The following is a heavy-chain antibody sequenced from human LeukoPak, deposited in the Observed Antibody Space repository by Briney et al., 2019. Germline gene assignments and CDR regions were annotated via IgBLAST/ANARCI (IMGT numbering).Heavy chain of an antibody. J-gene: IGHJ4*02. CDR1: GDSISSTNYY. CDR2: IYYSGST. V-gene: IGHV4-39*07. D-gene: IGHD1-1*01. Sequence: SETLSLTCTVSGDSISSTNYYWGWIRQPPGKGLEWIGSIYYSGSTYYNPSLESRVTISVDKSKNQFSLKLSSVTAADTAVYYCARGVRPVDYWGQGTLVTVSS. CDR3: ARGVRPVDY.